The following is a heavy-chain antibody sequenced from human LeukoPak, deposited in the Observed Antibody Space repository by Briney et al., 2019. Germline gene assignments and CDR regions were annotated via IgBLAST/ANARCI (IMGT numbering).Heavy chain of an antibody. V-gene: IGHV3-74*01. CDR1: GFTFSTYW. CDR3: ATSTAAAGTD. CDR2: INSDESST. J-gene: IGHJ4*02. D-gene: IGHD6-13*01. Sequence: PGGSLRLSCAASGFTFSTYWMYWVRQAPGKGLEFVSRINSDESSTIYADSAKGRFTISRDNAQNSLYLQMNSLRAEDTAIYYCATSTAAAGTDWGQGTLVTVSS.